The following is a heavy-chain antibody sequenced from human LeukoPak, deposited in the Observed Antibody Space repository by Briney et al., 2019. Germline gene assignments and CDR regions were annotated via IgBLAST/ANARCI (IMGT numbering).Heavy chain of an antibody. Sequence: GESLKISCKGSGYSFTNYCIDWVRQMPGKGLEWMGIIYPGDSDTRYNPSFQGQVTISADKSINTAYLQWSSLKASDTAMYYCARFGVRGVTADYWGPGTLVTVSS. CDR2: IYPGDSDT. CDR3: ARFGVRGVTADY. J-gene: IGHJ4*02. CDR1: GYSFTNYC. D-gene: IGHD3-10*01. V-gene: IGHV5-51*01.